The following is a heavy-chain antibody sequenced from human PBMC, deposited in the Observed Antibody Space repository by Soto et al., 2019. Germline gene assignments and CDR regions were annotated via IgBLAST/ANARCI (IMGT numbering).Heavy chain of an antibody. J-gene: IGHJ6*02. D-gene: IGHD3-10*01. CDR1: GGSISSGGYY. Sequence: SETLSLTCTVSGGSISSGGYYWSWIRQHPGKGLEWIGYIYYSGSTYYNPSLKSRVTISVDTSKNQFSLKLSSVTAADTAVYYCARDQIFKRKLLWFGESETHPSEGMDVWGQGTTVTVSS. CDR2: IYYSGST. CDR3: ARDQIFKRKLLWFGESETHPSEGMDV. V-gene: IGHV4-31*03.